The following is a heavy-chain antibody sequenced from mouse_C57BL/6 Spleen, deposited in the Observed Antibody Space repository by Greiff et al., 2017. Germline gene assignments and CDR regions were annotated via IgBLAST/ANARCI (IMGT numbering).Heavy chain of an antibody. D-gene: IGHD4-1*01. CDR3: ARNGAPGDYFDY. J-gene: IGHJ2*01. Sequence: LMVSGPGLVQPSQSLSITCTVSGFSLTIHGVHWVRQSPGKGLEWLGVIWSGGSTDYNAAFISRLNISKDNSKSQVFFKMNSPQADDTAIYYCARNGAPGDYFDYWGQGTTLTVSS. V-gene: IGHV2-2*01. CDR2: IWSGGST. CDR1: GFSLTIHG.